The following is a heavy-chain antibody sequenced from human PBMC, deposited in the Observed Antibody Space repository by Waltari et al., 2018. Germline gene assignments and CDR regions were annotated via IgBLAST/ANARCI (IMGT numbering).Heavy chain of an antibody. CDR1: GYTFIGYY. D-gene: IGHD3-10*01. J-gene: IGHJ4*02. CDR2: INPNSGDT. V-gene: IGHV1-2*02. Sequence: QVQLVQSGAEVKKPGASVKVSCKASGYTFIGYYMHWVRQAPGQGLEWMGWINPNSGDTNYAQKFQGRVTMTRDTSISTAYMELGRLRSDDTAVYYCARDFYGSGSYYTLGYWGQGTLVTVSS. CDR3: ARDFYGSGSYYTLGY.